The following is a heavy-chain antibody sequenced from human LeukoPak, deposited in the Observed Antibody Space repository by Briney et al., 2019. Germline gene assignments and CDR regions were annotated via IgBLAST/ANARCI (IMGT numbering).Heavy chain of an antibody. CDR2: INPNTGGT. D-gene: IGHD2-8*01. CDR3: ARDMGVTYCFEY. Sequence: ASLTLSCNASGYTFTVYYMHWVRQPPGQGLEWMGCINPNTGGTNFAQNFQGRVTMTRDTSISTAYLELPRLTSDDAAVYFCARDMGVTYCFEYWGQGTLVTVSS. V-gene: IGHV1-2*02. J-gene: IGHJ4*02. CDR1: GYTFTVYY.